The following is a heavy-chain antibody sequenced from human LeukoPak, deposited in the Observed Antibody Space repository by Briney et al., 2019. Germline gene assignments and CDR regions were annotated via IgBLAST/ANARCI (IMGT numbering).Heavy chain of an antibody. V-gene: IGHV3-23*01. J-gene: IGHJ3*02. D-gene: IGHD3-22*01. CDR2: ISATGGTT. Sequence: GGSLRLSCAASGFTFSTYAMSWVRQAPGKGLEWVSAISATGGTTYYADSVKGRFTISRDNSKNTLYLQMNSLRAEDTAVYYCARYYDSSGRAPGGIDIWGQGTMVTVSS. CDR1: GFTFSTYA. CDR3: ARYYDSSGRAPGGIDI.